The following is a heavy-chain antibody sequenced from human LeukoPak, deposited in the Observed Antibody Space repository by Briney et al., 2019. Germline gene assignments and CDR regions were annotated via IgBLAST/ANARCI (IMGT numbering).Heavy chain of an antibody. V-gene: IGHV3-30*02. Sequence: PGGSLRLSCAASGFTFSSYGMHWVRQAPGKGLEWVAFIRYDGSNKYYADSVKGRFTISRDNSKNTLYLQMNSLRAEDTAVYYCQGLRFLEWPYGGDAFDIWGQGTMVTVSS. D-gene: IGHD3-3*01. CDR2: IRYDGSNK. J-gene: IGHJ3*02. CDR3: QGLRFLEWPYGGDAFDI. CDR1: GFTFSSYG.